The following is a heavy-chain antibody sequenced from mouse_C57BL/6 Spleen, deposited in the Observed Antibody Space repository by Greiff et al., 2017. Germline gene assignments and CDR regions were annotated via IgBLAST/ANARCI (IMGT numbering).Heavy chain of an antibody. CDR1: GYTFTDYY. CDR3: ARRGYDSQCAY. CDR2: INPNNGGT. D-gene: IGHD2-4*01. V-gene: IGHV1-26*01. Sequence: EVQLQQSGPELVKPGASVKISCKASGYTFTDYYMNWVKQSHGKSLEWIGDINPNNGGTSYNQKFKGKATLTVDKSSSTAYMELRSLTSEDSAVYYCARRGYDSQCAYWGQGTLVTVSA. J-gene: IGHJ3*01.